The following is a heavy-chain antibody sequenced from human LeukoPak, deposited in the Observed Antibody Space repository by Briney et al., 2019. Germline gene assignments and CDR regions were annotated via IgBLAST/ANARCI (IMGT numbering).Heavy chain of an antibody. CDR3: ARTRQYYDYVWGSYRYSYFDY. Sequence: SETLSLTCAVYGGSFSGYYWSWIRQPPGKGLEWIGEINHSGSTNYNPSLKSRVTISVDTSKNRFSLKLSSVTAADTAVYYCARTRQYYDYVWGSYRYSYFDYWGQGTLVTVSS. D-gene: IGHD3-16*02. J-gene: IGHJ4*02. CDR2: INHSGST. CDR1: GGSFSGYY. V-gene: IGHV4-34*01.